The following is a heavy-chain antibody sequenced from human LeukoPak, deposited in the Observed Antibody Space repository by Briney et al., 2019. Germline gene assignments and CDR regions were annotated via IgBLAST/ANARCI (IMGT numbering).Heavy chain of an antibody. V-gene: IGHV3-11*04. CDR2: ISSSGSTI. J-gene: IGHJ4*02. CDR3: ARGINYYGSGSPSHYFDY. Sequence: GGSLRLSCAASGFTFSDYYMSWIRQAPGKGPEWVSYISSSGSTIYYADSVKGRFTISRDNAKNSLYLQMNSLRAEDTAVYYCARGINYYGSGSPSHYFDYWGQGTLVTVSS. CDR1: GFTFSDYY. D-gene: IGHD3-10*01.